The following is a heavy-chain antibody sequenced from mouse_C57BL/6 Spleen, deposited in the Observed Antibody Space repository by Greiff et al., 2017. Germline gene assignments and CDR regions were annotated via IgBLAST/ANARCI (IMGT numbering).Heavy chain of an antibody. J-gene: IGHJ3*01. D-gene: IGHD3-2*02. CDR2: IDPETGGT. CDR1: GYTFTDYE. CDR3: TREGQLRDVFAY. Sequence: QVHVKQSGAELVRPGASVTLSCKASGYTFTDYEMHWVKQTPVHGLEWIGAIDPETGGTASNQKFKGKAILTADKSSSTAYMELRSLTSEDSAVYYCTREGQLRDVFAYWGQGTLVTVSA. V-gene: IGHV1-15*01.